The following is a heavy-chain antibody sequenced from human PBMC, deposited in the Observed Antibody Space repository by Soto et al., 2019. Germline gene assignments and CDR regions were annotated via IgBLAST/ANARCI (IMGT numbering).Heavy chain of an antibody. D-gene: IGHD2-21*02. Sequence: VKVSCKVSGYSLTELSMHWVRQAPGKGLEWMGSFDPEDGETIYAQKFQGRVTMTEDTSTDTAYMELSSLRSEDTAIYYCATPEGDFLPGYDFWGQGSLVTVSS. V-gene: IGHV1-24*01. CDR2: FDPEDGET. J-gene: IGHJ4*02. CDR1: GYSLTELS. CDR3: ATPEGDFLPGYDF.